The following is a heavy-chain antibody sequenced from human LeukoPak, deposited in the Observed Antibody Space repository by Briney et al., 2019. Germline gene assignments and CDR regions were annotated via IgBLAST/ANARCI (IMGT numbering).Heavy chain of an antibody. CDR3: AIGPHSGKYYYTYV. Sequence: GGSLSLTCAASGCSFSSFYMSWVRQPTGQGLEWVSSIGTAGDTYYPGSVKGRFTLSRDNAKNSLYLQMNTLTAGDTAVYYCAIGPHSGKYYYTYVGVKGTTATVS. D-gene: IGHD6-19*01. V-gene: IGHV3-13*01. CDR1: GCSFSSFY. CDR2: IGTAGDT. J-gene: IGHJ6*03.